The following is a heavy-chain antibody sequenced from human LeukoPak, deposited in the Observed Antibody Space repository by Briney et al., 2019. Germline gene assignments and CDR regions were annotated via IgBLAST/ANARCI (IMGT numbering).Heavy chain of an antibody. J-gene: IGHJ6*03. CDR3: ARDRIAAAGNMDV. CDR2: IYYGGSS. Sequence: SETLSLTCTVSGDSIGSSNYFWDWIRQPPGKGLEWIGSIYYGGSSYYNPSLKSRVTMSVDTSKNQFSLKLSSVTAADTAVYYCARDRIAAAGNMDVWGKGTTVTISS. CDR1: GDSIGSSNYF. V-gene: IGHV4-39*07. D-gene: IGHD6-13*01.